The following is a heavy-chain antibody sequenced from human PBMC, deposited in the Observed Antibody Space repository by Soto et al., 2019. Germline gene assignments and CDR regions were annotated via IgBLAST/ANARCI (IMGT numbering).Heavy chain of an antibody. V-gene: IGHV4-31*03. D-gene: IGHD4-17*01. CDR2: IYYSGST. Sequence: KTSETLSLTCTVSGGSISSGAYHWNWIRQHPGKGLEWIGSIYYSGSTYDSPSLKSRVAISVDTSKNQFSLKVMSVTAADAAVYYCARGSGGDNDNWFDPWGQGILVTVSS. CDR1: GGSISSGAYH. CDR3: ARGSGGDNDNWFDP. J-gene: IGHJ5*02.